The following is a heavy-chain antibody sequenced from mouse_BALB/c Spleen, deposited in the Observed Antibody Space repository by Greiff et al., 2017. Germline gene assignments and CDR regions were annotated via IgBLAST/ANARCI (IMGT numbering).Heavy chain of an antibody. V-gene: IGHV1-9*01. D-gene: IGHD1-1*01. Sequence: VKLVESGAELMKPGASVKISCKATGYTFSSYWIEWVKQRPGHGLEWIGEILPGSGSTNYNEKFKGKATFTADTSSNTAYMQLSSLTSEDSAVYYCARRGVGEDYAMDYWGQGTSVTVSS. J-gene: IGHJ4*01. CDR2: ILPGSGST. CDR1: GYTFSSYW. CDR3: ARRGVGEDYAMDY.